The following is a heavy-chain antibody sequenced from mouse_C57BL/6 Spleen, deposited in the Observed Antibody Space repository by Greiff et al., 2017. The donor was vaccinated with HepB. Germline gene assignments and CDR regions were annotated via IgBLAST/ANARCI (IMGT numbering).Heavy chain of an antibody. D-gene: IGHD1-1*01. Sequence: QVQLQQPGAELVKPGASVKMSCKASGYTFTSYWITWVKQRPGQGLEWIGDIYPGSGSTNYNEKFKSKATLTVDTSSSTAYMQLSSLTSEDSAVYYCARKQRYGSSRYYFDYWGQGTTLTVSS. CDR1: GYTFTSYW. CDR2: IYPGSGST. V-gene: IGHV1-55*01. CDR3: ARKQRYGSSRYYFDY. J-gene: IGHJ2*01.